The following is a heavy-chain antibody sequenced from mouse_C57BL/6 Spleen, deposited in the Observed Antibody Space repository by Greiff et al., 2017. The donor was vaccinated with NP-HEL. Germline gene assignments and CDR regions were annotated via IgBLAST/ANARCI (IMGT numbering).Heavy chain of an antibody. CDR2: IYPGDGDT. V-gene: IGHV1-80*01. J-gene: IGHJ2*01. D-gene: IGHD1-3*01. Sequence: QVQLQQSGAELVKPGASVKISCKASGYAFSSYWMNWVKQRPGKGLEWIGQIYPGDGDTNYNGKFKGKATLTADKSSSTAYMQLSSLASEDSAVYCCARTEWGYYFDDWGQGTTLTVSS. CDR1: GYAFSSYW. CDR3: ARTEWGYYFDD.